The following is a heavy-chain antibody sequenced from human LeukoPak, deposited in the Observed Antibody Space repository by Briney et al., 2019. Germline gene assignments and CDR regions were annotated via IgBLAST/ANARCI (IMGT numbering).Heavy chain of an antibody. V-gene: IGHV3-23*01. J-gene: IGHJ4*02. Sequence: QPGGSLRLSCAASGFTFSSYAMSWVRQAPGKGLEWVSAISGSGGSTYYADSVKGRFTISGDNAKNSLYLQMNSLRAEDTAVYYCARESYTYYYDSSGLDYWGQGTLVTVSS. D-gene: IGHD3-22*01. CDR3: ARESYTYYYDSSGLDY. CDR2: ISGSGGST. CDR1: GFTFSSYA.